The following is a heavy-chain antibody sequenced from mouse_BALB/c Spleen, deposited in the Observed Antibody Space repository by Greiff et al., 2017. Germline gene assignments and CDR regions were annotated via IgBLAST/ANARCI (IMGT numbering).Heavy chain of an antibody. D-gene: IGHD2-10*02. Sequence: ESGPGLVKPSQSLSLTCSVTGYSITSCYYWNWIRQFPGNKLEWMGYISYDGSNNYNPSLKNRISITRDTSKNQFFLKLNSVTTEDTATYYCAREKYGNSGGFAYWGQGTLVTVSA. J-gene: IGHJ3*01. V-gene: IGHV3-6*02. CDR1: GYSITSCYY. CDR2: ISYDGSN. CDR3: AREKYGNSGGFAY.